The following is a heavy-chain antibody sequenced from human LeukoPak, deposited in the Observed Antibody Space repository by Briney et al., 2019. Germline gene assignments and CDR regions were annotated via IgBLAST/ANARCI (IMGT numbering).Heavy chain of an antibody. CDR2: IKTDGSFS. CDR1: GFTFNSYW. D-gene: IGHD4-17*01. J-gene: IGHJ4*02. V-gene: IGHV3-74*01. Sequence: GGSLRLSCAASGFTFNSYWMHWVRQAPGKGQVWVSRIKTDGSFSDYADAVKGRFTISRDNAKNTLYLQMNSLRAEDSAVYYCVKDRTTVTLFDYWGQGALVTVSS. CDR3: VKDRTTVTLFDY.